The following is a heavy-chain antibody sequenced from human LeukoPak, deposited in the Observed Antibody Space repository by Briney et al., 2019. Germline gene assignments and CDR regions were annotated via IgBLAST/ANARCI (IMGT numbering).Heavy chain of an antibody. CDR3: AKRLSGGYGGFDY. CDR1: GFTFSSYW. CDR2: INSDASST. V-gene: IGHV3-74*01. D-gene: IGHD1-26*01. Sequence: PGGSLRLSCAASGFTFSSYWMHWVRQAPGKGLMWVSRINSDASSTTYAGSVKGRFTISRDNSKNTLYLQMNSLRAEDTAVYYCAKRLSGGYGGFDYWGQGTLVTVSS. J-gene: IGHJ4*02.